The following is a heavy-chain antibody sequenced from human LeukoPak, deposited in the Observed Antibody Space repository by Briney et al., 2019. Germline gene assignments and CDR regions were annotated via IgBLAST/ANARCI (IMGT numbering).Heavy chain of an antibody. D-gene: IGHD6-13*01. CDR3: ARVPSIAAVGIRLDY. Sequence: GGSLRLSCVASGFTFSNYGMHWVRQAPGKGLEWVSVISYDGRHKYYADSVKGRFTISRDNSKNTLYLQMNSLRAEDTAMYYCARVPSIAAVGIRLDYWGQGTLVTVSS. CDR2: ISYDGRHK. V-gene: IGHV3-30*03. CDR1: GFTFSNYG. J-gene: IGHJ4*02.